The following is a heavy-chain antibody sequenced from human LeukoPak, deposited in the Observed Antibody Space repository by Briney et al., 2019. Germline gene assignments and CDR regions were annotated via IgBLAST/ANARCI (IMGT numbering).Heavy chain of an antibody. J-gene: IGHJ4*02. D-gene: IGHD4-11*01. CDR3: ATEMTTVTRDDY. V-gene: IGHV4-34*01. CDR1: GGSFSGYY. Sequence: PSETLSLTCAVYGGSFSGYYWSWIRQPPGKGLEWIGEINHSGSTNYNPSLKSRVTISVDTSKNQFSLKLSSVTAADTAVYYCATEMTTVTRDDYWGQGTLVTVSS. CDR2: INHSGST.